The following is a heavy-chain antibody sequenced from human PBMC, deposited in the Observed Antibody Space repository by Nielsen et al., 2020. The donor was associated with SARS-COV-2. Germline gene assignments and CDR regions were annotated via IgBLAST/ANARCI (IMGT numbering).Heavy chain of an antibody. J-gene: IGHJ6*02. Sequence: GESLKISCKGSGYMFSSFWISWVRLMPGKGLEWMGIIDPGESDTRYSPSFQGQVTISVDKSTTTAYLQWSSLKASDTAIYYCARQPSDYYGMDVWGQGTSVTVS. V-gene: IGHV5-51*01. CDR2: IDPGESDT. CDR1: GYMFSSFW. CDR3: ARQPSDYYGMDV.